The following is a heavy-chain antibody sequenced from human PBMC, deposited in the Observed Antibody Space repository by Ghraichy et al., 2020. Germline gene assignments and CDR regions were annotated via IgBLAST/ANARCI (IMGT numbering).Heavy chain of an antibody. CDR1: GYTFTGYY. D-gene: IGHD3-22*01. V-gene: IGHV1-2*02. CDR3: ARDYYDNSGYPSLWFRV. CDR2: INPNSGGT. Sequence: ASVKVSCKASGYTFTGYYMHWVRQAPGQGLEWMGWINPNSGGTNYAQKFQGRVTMTRDTSISTAYMELSRLRSDDTAVYYCARDYYDNSGYPSLWFRVWGQGTLVTVSS. J-gene: IGHJ4*02.